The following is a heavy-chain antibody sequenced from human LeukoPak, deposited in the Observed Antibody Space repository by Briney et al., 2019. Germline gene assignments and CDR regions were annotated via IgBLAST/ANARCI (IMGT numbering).Heavy chain of an antibody. CDR3: ARSQVYVGGFDY. J-gene: IGHJ4*02. CDR2: IYSGGST. CDR1: GFTVSSND. Sequence: PGGSLRLSCAASGFTVSSNDMSWVRQAPGKGLEWVSVIYSGGSTYYADSVKGRFTISRDNSKNTLYLQMNSLRAEDSAVYYCARSQVYVGGFDYWGQGTLVTVSS. D-gene: IGHD3-16*01. V-gene: IGHV3-53*01.